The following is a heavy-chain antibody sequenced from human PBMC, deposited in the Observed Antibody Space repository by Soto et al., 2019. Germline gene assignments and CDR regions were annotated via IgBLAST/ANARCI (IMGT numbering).Heavy chain of an antibody. J-gene: IGHJ5*02. CDR2: HYSGGST. Sequence: GGSLRLSCAISGFSCSSNYLSWVRQAPGKGLEWVSVHYSGGSTYYADSVQGRFTISRDKSNNTLYLQMRRVRAEDTAVYFCARHRHPRGTVGATSPLDPWGQGTQVTVSS. D-gene: IGHD1-26*01. CDR3: ARHRHPRGTVGATSPLDP. CDR1: GFSCSSNY. V-gene: IGHV3-53*01.